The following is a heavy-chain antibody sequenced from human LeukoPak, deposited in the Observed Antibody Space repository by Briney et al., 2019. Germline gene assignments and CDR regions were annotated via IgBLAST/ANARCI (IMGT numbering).Heavy chain of an antibody. V-gene: IGHV3-48*01. CDR2: ISSSSSTI. CDR3: AKDLTGTTSGFDP. Sequence: GGSLRLSCAASGFTFSSYSMNWVRQAPGKGLEWVSYISSSSSTIYYADSVKGRFTISRDNSKNTLYLQMNSLRAEDTAVYYCAKDLTGTTSGFDPWGQGTLVTVSS. D-gene: IGHD1-20*01. J-gene: IGHJ5*02. CDR1: GFTFSSYS.